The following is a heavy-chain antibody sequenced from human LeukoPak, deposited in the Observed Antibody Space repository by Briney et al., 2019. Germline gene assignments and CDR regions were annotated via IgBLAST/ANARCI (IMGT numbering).Heavy chain of an antibody. Sequence: ASVKVSCKASGYTFTSYGISWVRQAPGQGLEWMGWISAYNGNTNYAQKLQGRVTITTDTSTSTAYMELRSLRSDDTAVYHCARDHVFPIVVAPAASYYFDYWGQGTLVTVSS. CDR1: GYTFTSYG. D-gene: IGHD2-2*01. CDR3: ARDHVFPIVVAPAASYYFDY. CDR2: ISAYNGNT. V-gene: IGHV1-18*01. J-gene: IGHJ4*02.